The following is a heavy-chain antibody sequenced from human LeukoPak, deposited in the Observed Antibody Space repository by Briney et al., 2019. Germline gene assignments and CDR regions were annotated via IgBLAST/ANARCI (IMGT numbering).Heavy chain of an antibody. D-gene: IGHD1-14*01. J-gene: IGHJ6*03. Sequence: ASVKVSCKASGYTFTSYDINWVRQATGQGLEWMGWMNPNSGNTGYAQKFQGRVTITRNTSISTAYMELSSLRSEDTAVYYCAREGGSHNHYYYMDVWGKGTTVTVSS. CDR3: AREGGSHNHYYYMDV. CDR2: MNPNSGNT. CDR1: GYTFTSYD. V-gene: IGHV1-8*03.